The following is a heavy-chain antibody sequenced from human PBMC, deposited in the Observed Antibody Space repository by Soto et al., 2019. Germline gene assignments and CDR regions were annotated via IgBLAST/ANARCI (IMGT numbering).Heavy chain of an antibody. D-gene: IGHD4-17*01. Sequence: SVKVSCKASGGTFSSYAISWVRQAPGQGLEWMGGIIPIFGTANYAQKFQGRVTITADESTSTAYMELSSLRSEDTAVYYCARSPLDYGGNSWYFDYWGQGTLVTV. J-gene: IGHJ4*02. V-gene: IGHV1-69*13. CDR1: GGTFSSYA. CDR3: ARSPLDYGGNSWYFDY. CDR2: IIPIFGTA.